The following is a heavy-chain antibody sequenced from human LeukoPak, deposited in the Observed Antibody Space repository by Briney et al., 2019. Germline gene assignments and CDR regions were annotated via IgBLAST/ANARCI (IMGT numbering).Heavy chain of an antibody. V-gene: IGHV1-18*01. CDR3: ARGNLRFLATEFDP. Sequence: ASVKVSCKASGYTFTSYGISWVRRAPGQGLEWMGWISAYNGNTNYAQKLQGRVTMTTDTSTSTAYMELRSLRSDDTAVYYCARGNLRFLATEFDPWGQGTLVTVSS. CDR2: ISAYNGNT. CDR1: GYTFTSYG. J-gene: IGHJ5*02. D-gene: IGHD3-3*01.